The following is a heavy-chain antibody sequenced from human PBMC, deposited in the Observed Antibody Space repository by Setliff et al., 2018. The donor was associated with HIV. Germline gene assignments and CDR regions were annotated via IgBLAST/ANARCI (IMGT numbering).Heavy chain of an antibody. J-gene: IGHJ3*01. Sequence: SETLSLTCTVSGGSISSGSYYWSWIRQPAGKGLEWIGRNYSSGSTNYNPSLKSRVSMSVDTFKNQFSLKLDSVTAADTAVYYCARPAGKGSYYGYDAFDLWGQGTMVTVSS. D-gene: IGHD1-26*01. CDR2: NYSSGST. V-gene: IGHV4-61*02. CDR3: ARPAGKGSYYGYDAFDL. CDR1: GGSISSGSYY.